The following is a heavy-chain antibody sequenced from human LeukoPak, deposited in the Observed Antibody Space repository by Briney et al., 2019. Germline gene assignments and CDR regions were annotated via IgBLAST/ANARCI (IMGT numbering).Heavy chain of an antibody. Sequence: GSLRLSCAGSGFTFSSHAINWVRQPPGKGLEWIGEINHSGSTNYNPSLKSRVTISVDTSKNQFSLKLSSVTAADTAVYYCASKGYCSGGSCYEYYFDYWGQGTLVTVSS. V-gene: IGHV4-34*01. J-gene: IGHJ4*02. D-gene: IGHD2-15*01. CDR3: ASKGYCSGGSCYEYYFDY. CDR2: INHSGST. CDR1: GFTFSSHA.